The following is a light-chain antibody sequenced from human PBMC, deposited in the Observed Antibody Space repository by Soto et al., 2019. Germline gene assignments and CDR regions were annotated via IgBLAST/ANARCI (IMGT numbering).Light chain of an antibody. CDR2: DAS. J-gene: IGKJ1*01. V-gene: IGKV3-11*01. Sequence: EIVLTQSPATLSLSPGERATLSCRASQSIGSYLAWYQQKPGQAPRLLIYDASNRATGIPARFSGSGSGTDFTITISSLEPEDFAVYYCQQRNNWPPWTFGQGTKVETK. CDR1: QSIGSY. CDR3: QQRNNWPPWT.